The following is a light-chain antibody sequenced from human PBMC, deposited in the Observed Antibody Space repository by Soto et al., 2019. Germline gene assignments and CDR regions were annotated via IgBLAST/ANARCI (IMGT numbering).Light chain of an antibody. CDR1: QDISNY. J-gene: IGKJ4*01. Sequence: DIQMTQSPSSLSASVGDRVTITCRASQDISNYLAWYQQKPGKVPKLLLYAASTLQSGVPSRFSGSGSGTDFTLTISSLQPEDVATYYCQKYNSAPRTFGGGTKVEIK. CDR2: AAS. CDR3: QKYNSAPRT. V-gene: IGKV1-27*01.